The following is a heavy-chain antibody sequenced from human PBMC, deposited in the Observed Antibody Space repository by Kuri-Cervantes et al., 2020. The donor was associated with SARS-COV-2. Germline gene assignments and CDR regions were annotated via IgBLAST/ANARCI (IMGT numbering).Heavy chain of an antibody. D-gene: IGHD1-26*01. Sequence: SETLSLTCTVSGGSISSSSYYWGWIRQPPGKGLEWIGSIYYSGSTYYNPSLRSRVTISVDTSKNQFSLKLSSVTAADTAVHYCARGQLLPLFDYWGQGTLVTVSS. CDR2: IYYSGST. J-gene: IGHJ4*02. V-gene: IGHV4-39*01. CDR1: GGSISSSSYY. CDR3: ARGQLLPLFDY.